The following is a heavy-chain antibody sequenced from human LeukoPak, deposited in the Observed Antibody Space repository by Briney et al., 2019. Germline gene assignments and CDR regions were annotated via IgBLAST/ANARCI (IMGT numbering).Heavy chain of an antibody. D-gene: IGHD3-10*01. CDR2: ISSSGSTI. J-gene: IGHJ4*02. Sequence: GGSLRLSCAASGFTFSSYEMNWVRQAPGKGLEWVSYISSSGSTIYYADSVKGRFTIPRDNAKNSLYLQMNSLRAEDTAVYYCAREGADYYYGSGTFDYWGQGTLVTVSS. V-gene: IGHV3-48*03. CDR3: AREGADYYYGSGTFDY. CDR1: GFTFSSYE.